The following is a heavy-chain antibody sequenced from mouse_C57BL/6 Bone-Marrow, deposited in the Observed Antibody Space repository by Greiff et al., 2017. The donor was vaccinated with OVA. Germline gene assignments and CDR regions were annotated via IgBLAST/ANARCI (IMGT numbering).Heavy chain of an antibody. V-gene: IGHV5-6*01. Sequence: EVQLVEPVGDLVKPGGSLQLSCAASGFTFSSYGMSCVRQTPDHRLEWVVTISSGGIYTHYPDSVKGRFTISRDNAKNTLYLQMSSLKSEDTAMYDCARHSGSYAMDYWGQGTSVTVSS. CDR2: ISSGGIYT. J-gene: IGHJ4*01. CDR1: GFTFSSYG. CDR3: ARHSGSYAMDY.